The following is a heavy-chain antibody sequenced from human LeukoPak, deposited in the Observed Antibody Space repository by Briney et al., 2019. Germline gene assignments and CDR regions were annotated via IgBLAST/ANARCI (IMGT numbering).Heavy chain of an antibody. Sequence: GGSLRLSCTAPGFTFSRYAMHWLRQAPGKGLEWVAVVAYDGSNKYYADSVKGRFTISRDNSKNTLYLQMNSLRAEDTAVYYYARARSSYGYGDAFDIWGQGTMVTVSS. CDR2: VAYDGSNK. V-gene: IGHV3-30*04. CDR1: GFTFSRYA. D-gene: IGHD5-18*01. CDR3: ARARSSYGYGDAFDI. J-gene: IGHJ3*02.